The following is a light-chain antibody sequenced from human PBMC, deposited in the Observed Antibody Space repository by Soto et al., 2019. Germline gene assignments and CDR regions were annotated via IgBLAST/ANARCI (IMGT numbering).Light chain of an antibody. J-gene: IGKJ1*01. Sequence: EIVLTQSPGTLSLSPGERATLSCRASQSVSSSYLAWYQQKPGQAPRLLIYGASSRATGIPDRFSGSGSGTDFTLTISRLEPEDFAVYYCQQYGSSRTWTFGQGTKVKIK. CDR1: QSVSSSY. V-gene: IGKV3-20*01. CDR3: QQYGSSRTWT. CDR2: GAS.